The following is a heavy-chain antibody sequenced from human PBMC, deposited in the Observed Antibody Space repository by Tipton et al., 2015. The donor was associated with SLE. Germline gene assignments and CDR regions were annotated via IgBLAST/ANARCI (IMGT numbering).Heavy chain of an antibody. D-gene: IGHD1-26*01. Sequence: QVQLVQSGAEVKKPGASVKVSCKASGYTFIHYGITWVRQAPGQGLEWMGWISAYNGNTDYAQKFQGRITMTTDTATSTAYMELRGLRYDDTAVFYCAIFGGAFHAGLPTDYWGQGTLVTVSS. CDR2: ISAYNGNT. CDR1: GYTFIHYG. CDR3: AIFGGAFHAGLPTDY. V-gene: IGHV1-18*01. J-gene: IGHJ4*02.